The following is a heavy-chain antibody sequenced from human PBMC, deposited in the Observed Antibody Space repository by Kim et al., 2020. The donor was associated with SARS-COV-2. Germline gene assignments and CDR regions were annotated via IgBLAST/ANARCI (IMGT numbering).Heavy chain of an antibody. CDR2: IYPGDSDT. Sequence: GASLKISCNGSGYSFTSYWIGWVRQMPGKGLEWMGIIYPGDSDTRYSPSFQGQVTISADKSISTAYLQWSSLKASDTAMYYCARLGWNSNLANDAFDIWGQGTMVTVSS. V-gene: IGHV5-51*01. CDR3: ARLGWNSNLANDAFDI. D-gene: IGHD6-13*01. CDR1: GYSFTSYW. J-gene: IGHJ3*02.